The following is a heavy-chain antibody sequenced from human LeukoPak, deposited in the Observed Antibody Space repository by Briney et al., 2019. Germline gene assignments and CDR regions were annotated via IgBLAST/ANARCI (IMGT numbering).Heavy chain of an antibody. CDR3: AKTVSGSHSYQGGDY. Sequence: PGGSLRLSCAASGFTFSSYAMSWVRQAPGKGLEWVSAISGSGGNTYYADSVKGRFTMSRDNSKNTLHLQMNSLRAEDTAVYFCAKTVSGSHSYQGGDYWGQGTLVT. CDR2: ISGSGGNT. V-gene: IGHV3-23*01. D-gene: IGHD3-16*02. J-gene: IGHJ4*02. CDR1: GFTFSSYA.